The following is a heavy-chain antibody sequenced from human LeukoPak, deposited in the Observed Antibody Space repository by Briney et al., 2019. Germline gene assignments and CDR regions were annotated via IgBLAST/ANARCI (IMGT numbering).Heavy chain of an antibody. D-gene: IGHD3-10*01. CDR1: GFTFRCHN. CDR2: ISSSGSTI. CDR3: ARDRFGDYYGSGSYLDY. J-gene: IGHJ4*02. V-gene: IGHV3-48*04. Sequence: GSLRFPCATSGFTFRCHNLEWVRQGPGEGLEWVSYISSSGSTIYYAGSVKGRFTISRDNAKNSLYLQMNSLRAEDTAVYYCARDRFGDYYGSGSYLDYWGQGTLVTVSS.